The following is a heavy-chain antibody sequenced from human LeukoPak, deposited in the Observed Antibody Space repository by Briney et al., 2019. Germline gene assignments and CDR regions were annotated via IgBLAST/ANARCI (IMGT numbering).Heavy chain of an antibody. CDR3: ARGLSGYYDSSGYYHLDY. V-gene: IGHV4-31*03. D-gene: IGHD3-22*01. J-gene: IGHJ4*02. CDR1: GGSISSGGYY. Sequence: PSQTLSLTCTVSGGSISSGGYYWSWIRQHPGKGLEWIGYIYYSGSTHYNPSLKSRVTISVDTSKNQFSLKLSSVTAADTAVYYCARGLSGYYDSSGYYHLDYWGQGTLVTVSS. CDR2: IYYSGST.